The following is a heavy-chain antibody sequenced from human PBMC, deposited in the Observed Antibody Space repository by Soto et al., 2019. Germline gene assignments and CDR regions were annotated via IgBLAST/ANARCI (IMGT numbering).Heavy chain of an antibody. J-gene: IGHJ4*02. CDR2: IKSKTDGGTT. D-gene: IGHD2-21*01. CDR3: TTEYAAPGIAYFDY. CDR1: GFTFSNAW. V-gene: IGHV3-15*01. Sequence: EVQLVESGGGLVKPGGSLRLSCAASGFTFSNAWMSWVRQAPGKGLEWVGRIKSKTDGGTTDYAAPVKGRFTISRDDSKNTLYLQMNSLKTEDTAVYYCTTEYAAPGIAYFDYWGQGTLVTVSS.